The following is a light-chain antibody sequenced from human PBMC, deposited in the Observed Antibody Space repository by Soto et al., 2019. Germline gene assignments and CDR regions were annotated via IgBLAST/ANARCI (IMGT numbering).Light chain of an antibody. CDR1: SSNIVDNT. J-gene: IGLJ2*01. CDR2: SNY. Sequence: QSVPTQPPSASGTPGQSVTISWSGSSSNIVDNTVNWYQQLPGTAPKLLIYSNYQRSSGVPDRFSGSNPGTSASLAISGLQSEDEADYYCAVWDDRLDGVVFGGGTKLTVL. V-gene: IGLV1-44*01. CDR3: AVWDDRLDGVV.